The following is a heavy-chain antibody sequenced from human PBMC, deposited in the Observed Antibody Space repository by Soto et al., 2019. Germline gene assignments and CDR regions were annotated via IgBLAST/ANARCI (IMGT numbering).Heavy chain of an antibody. CDR2: ISAYNGET. D-gene: IGHD3-22*01. CDR1: GYTFTSYG. CDR3: ATQNSRLYYYDSSGPTGYYYYGMDV. Sequence: ASVKVSCKASGYTFTSYGISWVRQAPGQGLEWMGWISAYNGETIYAQKFQGRVTMTEDTSTDTAYMELSSLRSEDTAVYYCATQNSRLYYYDSSGPTGYYYYGMDVWGQGTTVTVSS. V-gene: IGHV1-18*01. J-gene: IGHJ6*02.